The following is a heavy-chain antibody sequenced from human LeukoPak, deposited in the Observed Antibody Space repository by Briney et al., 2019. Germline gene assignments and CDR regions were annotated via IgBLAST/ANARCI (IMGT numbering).Heavy chain of an antibody. D-gene: IGHD3-22*01. CDR2: IYYSGNT. V-gene: IGHV4-39*01. J-gene: IGHJ4*02. CDR1: GGSISSRTYY. Sequence: PSETLSLTCTVSGGSISSRTYYWGWLRQPPGKRLEWIGSIYYSGNTYYNPSLKSRVAISVNTSKNHFSLKLSSVTAADTAVYYCARHGTYDSSGTHDHWGQGTRVRVSS. CDR3: ARHGTYDSSGTHDH.